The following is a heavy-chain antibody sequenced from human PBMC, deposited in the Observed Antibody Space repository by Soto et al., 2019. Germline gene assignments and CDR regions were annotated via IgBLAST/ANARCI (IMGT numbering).Heavy chain of an antibody. CDR1: GGSISSSSYY. V-gene: IGHV4-39*01. CDR3: AVSNYDFWGPVGY. J-gene: IGHJ4*02. Sequence: QLQLQESVPGLAKPSETLSLTCTVSGGSISSSSYYWGWLRQPPGKGLEWIGCINYSGSTYYNQSLKRRVTIFVDTFKNHLSLKLCSVTAADTAVYDCAVSNYDFWGPVGYWGQGTLVTVSS. CDR2: INYSGST. D-gene: IGHD3-3*01.